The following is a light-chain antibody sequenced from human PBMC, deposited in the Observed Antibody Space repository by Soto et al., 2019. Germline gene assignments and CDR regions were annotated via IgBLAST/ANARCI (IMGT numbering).Light chain of an antibody. Sequence: QSALTQPASVSGSPGQSITISFTGTSSDVGGYNYVSWYQQHPGKAPKLMIYDVSNRPSGVSNRFSGSKSGNTASLTTSGLQAEDEADYYCSSYTSRSTLVVFGGGTQLTVL. V-gene: IGLV2-14*01. CDR2: DVS. CDR3: SSYTSRSTLVV. CDR1: SSDVGGYNY. J-gene: IGLJ2*01.